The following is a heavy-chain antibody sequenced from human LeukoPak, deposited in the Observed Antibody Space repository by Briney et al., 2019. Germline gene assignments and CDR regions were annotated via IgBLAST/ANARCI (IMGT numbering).Heavy chain of an antibody. CDR2: LHTSGST. Sequence: SETLSLTCTVSGGSIIGYYWSWMRQPAGKGLEWIGRLHTSGSTNYKASLKRRVTMSVDTSKNQLSLKLTSVTAADTAVYYCARDGGYTSHDYWGQGTLVTVSS. J-gene: IGHJ4*02. V-gene: IGHV4-4*07. CDR1: GGSIIGYY. CDR3: ARDGGYTSHDY. D-gene: IGHD6-19*01.